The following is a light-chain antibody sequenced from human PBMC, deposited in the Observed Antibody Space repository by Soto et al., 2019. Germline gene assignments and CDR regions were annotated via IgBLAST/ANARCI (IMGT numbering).Light chain of an antibody. J-gene: IGKJ2*01. Sequence: DIVMTQSPDSLAVSLGERATINCKSSESVLYSSNNENYLAWYQQKPGQPPNLLIYWASTRESGVPDRFSGSGSGTDFTLTISSLQAEDGAVYYCQQYYSIPYTFAQGNKLEIK. V-gene: IGKV4-1*01. CDR1: ESVLYSSNNENY. CDR3: QQYYSIPYT. CDR2: WAS.